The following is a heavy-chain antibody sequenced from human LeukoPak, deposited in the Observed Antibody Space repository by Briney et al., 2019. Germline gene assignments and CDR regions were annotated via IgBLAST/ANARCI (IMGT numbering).Heavy chain of an antibody. CDR2: INSDGSST. J-gene: IGHJ6*04. V-gene: IGHV3-74*01. D-gene: IGHD6-19*01. CDR1: GFTLSSYW. Sequence: PGGSLRLSCAASGFTLSSYWMHWVRQAPGKGLVWVSRINSDGSSTSYADSVKGRFTISRDNAKNTLYLQMNSLRAEDTAVYYCARGDGSGWDYYGMDVWGKGTTVTVSS. CDR3: ARGDGSGWDYYGMDV.